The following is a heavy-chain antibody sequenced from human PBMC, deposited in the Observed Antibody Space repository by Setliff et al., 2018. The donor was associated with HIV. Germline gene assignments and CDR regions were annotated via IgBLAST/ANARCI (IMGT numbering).Heavy chain of an antibody. J-gene: IGHJ4*02. CDR1: GGSISRSNYV. CDR3: AREGGGYSGTYFNFPFDS. CDR2: IFYSGYA. V-gene: IGHV4-61*05. Sequence: SETLSLTCTLAGGSISRSNYVWGWIRQSPGEGLEWIGYIFYSGYANYNPSLKSRVTMSIDTSTNQFSLKLNSVTAADMATYYCAREGGGYSGTYFNFPFDSWGQGTLVTVSS. D-gene: IGHD1-26*01.